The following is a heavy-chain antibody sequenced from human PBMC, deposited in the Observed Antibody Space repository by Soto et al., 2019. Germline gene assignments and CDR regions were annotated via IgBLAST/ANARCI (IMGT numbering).Heavy chain of an antibody. CDR1: GFSFSSFA. D-gene: IGHD3-3*01. Sequence: EVHLLQSGGGLVQPGGSLRLSCAASGFSFSSFALNWVRQSPGKGLEWVAAVSGRGGDTYYANSVKGRFTISRDNSQNTLFLQMNSLRAEDSAIYYCAKDPNYDFWSGFSAVYFDYWGQGTLVTVSS. J-gene: IGHJ4*02. V-gene: IGHV3-23*01. CDR2: VSGRGGDT. CDR3: AKDPNYDFWSGFSAVYFDY.